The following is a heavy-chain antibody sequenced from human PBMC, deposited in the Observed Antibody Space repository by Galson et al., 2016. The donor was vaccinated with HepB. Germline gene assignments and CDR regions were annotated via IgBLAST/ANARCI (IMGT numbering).Heavy chain of an antibody. CDR1: GHTFTRCD. CDR3: AKDTSQEWLVLYIFDN. J-gene: IGHJ4*02. Sequence: SVKVSCKASGHTFTRCDINWVRQATGQGLEWLGWMNPDSGRTGSAQKFQGRVTMTRDTSISTAYLELSSLTSEDTAVYYCAKDTSQEWLVLYIFDNWGQGTLVSVSS. CDR2: MNPDSGRT. V-gene: IGHV1-8*01. D-gene: IGHD3-3*01.